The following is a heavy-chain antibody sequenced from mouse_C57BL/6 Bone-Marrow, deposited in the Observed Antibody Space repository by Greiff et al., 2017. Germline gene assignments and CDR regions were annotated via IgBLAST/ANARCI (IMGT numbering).Heavy chain of an antibody. CDR2: IYPGDGDT. V-gene: IGHV1-80*01. Sequence: QVQLQQSGAELVKPGASVKISCKASGYAFSSYWMNWVKQRPGKGLEWIGQIYPGDGDTNYNGKFKGKATLTADKSSSTAYMQLSSLTSEDSAVYCCARDYGSSYDWYFDVWGTGTTVTVSS. J-gene: IGHJ1*03. CDR1: GYAFSSYW. CDR3: ARDYGSSYDWYFDV. D-gene: IGHD1-1*01.